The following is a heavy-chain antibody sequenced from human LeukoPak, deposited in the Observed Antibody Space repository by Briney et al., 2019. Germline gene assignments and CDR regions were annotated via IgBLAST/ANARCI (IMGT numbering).Heavy chain of an antibody. CDR2: ISGSGGST. CDR3: AKGGGDGYNFLFDY. Sequence: PSETLSLTCTVSGGSISSYYWSWIRQPPGKGLEWVSAISGSGGSTYYADSVKGRFTISRDNSKNTLYLQMNSLRAEDTAVYYCAKGGGDGYNFLFDYWGQGTLVTVSS. V-gene: IGHV3-23*01. D-gene: IGHD5-24*01. CDR1: GGSISSYY. J-gene: IGHJ4*02.